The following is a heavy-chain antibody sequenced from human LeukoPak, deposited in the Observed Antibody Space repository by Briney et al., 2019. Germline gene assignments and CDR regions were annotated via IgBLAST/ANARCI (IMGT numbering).Heavy chain of an antibody. D-gene: IGHD4-17*01. CDR2: IYSAGNT. J-gene: IGHJ2*01. Sequence: GASLRLSCVASGFTVSSNYMNWVRQAPGRGLEWVSVIYSAGNTFYADSVKGRFTMSRDSSKNTLYLQMNSLRAEDTAVYYCARVLLASNGDQYWYYDLWGRGTLVTVSS. V-gene: IGHV3-53*01. CDR3: ARVLLASNGDQYWYYDL. CDR1: GFTVSSNY.